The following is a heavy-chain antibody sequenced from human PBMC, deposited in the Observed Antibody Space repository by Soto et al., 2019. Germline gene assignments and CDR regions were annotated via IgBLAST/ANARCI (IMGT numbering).Heavy chain of an antibody. CDR2: MYNTWST. Sequence: QVQLQESGPGLVKPSETLSLTCTVSGGSISGYYWSWIRQPPGKGLEWIGYMYNTWSTVYNPSFKSRVTIAVGPSQNKXSLKLNSVTAADTAVYYCARDLWGYCGTDCYPLDVWGQGTTVTVSS. CDR3: ARDLWGYCGTDCYPLDV. J-gene: IGHJ6*02. V-gene: IGHV4-59*01. D-gene: IGHD2-21*02. CDR1: GGSISGYY.